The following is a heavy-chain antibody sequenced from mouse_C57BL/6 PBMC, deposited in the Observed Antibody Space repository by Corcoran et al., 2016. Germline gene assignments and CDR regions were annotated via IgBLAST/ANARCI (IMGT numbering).Heavy chain of an antibody. CDR3: ARGSCYGCNSDY. CDR1: GYTFTDYY. J-gene: IGHJ2*01. D-gene: IGHD1-1*01. CDR2: INPNNGGT. V-gene: IGHV1-26*01. Sequence: EVQLQQSGPELVKPGASVKISCKASGYTFTDYYMNWVKQSHGKSLEWIGDINPNNGGTSYNQKFKGKATLTVDKSSSTAYMELRSLTSEDSAVYYYARGSCYGCNSDYWGQGTTLTVSS.